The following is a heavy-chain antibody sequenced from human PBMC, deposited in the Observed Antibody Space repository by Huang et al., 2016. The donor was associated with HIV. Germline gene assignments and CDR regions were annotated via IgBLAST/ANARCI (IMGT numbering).Heavy chain of an antibody. J-gene: IGHJ3*02. D-gene: IGHD3-3*01. V-gene: IGHV3-30*02. Sequence: QVQLVESGGGVVQPGGSLRLSCAASGFTFSSYGMHWVRQAPGKGLEWVAFIRYDGSNKDYADSGKGRFTISRDNSKNTLYLQMNSLRAEDTAVYYCAKVSYYDFWSGYPHDAFDIWGQGTMVTVSS. CDR2: IRYDGSNK. CDR3: AKVSYYDFWSGYPHDAFDI. CDR1: GFTFSSYG.